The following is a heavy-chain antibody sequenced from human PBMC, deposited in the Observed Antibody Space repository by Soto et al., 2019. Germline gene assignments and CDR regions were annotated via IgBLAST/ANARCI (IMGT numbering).Heavy chain of an antibody. J-gene: IGHJ6*02. CDR3: AGAYCRGTNCYGLYGMEG. Sequence: GGSLRLSCAASVFSFTNYAMHWVRHSSGKGLEWVSSMSGSGGGTYYADSVKGRFTISRDNSKNTLFLQMNSLRAEDTALYYCAGAYCRGTNCYGLYGMEGWGQGTRVTVSS. D-gene: IGHD2-2*01. V-gene: IGHV3-23*01. CDR2: MSGSGGGT. CDR1: VFSFTNYA.